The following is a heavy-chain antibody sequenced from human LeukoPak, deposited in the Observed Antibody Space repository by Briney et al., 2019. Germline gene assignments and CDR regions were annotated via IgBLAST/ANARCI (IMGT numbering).Heavy chain of an antibody. D-gene: IGHD3-22*01. Sequence: GRSLRLSCAASGFTFSSYGMHWVRQAPGKGLVWVAFIRYDGSNKYYADSVKGRFTISRDNSKNTLHLQMNSLRAEDTAVYYCARESESYDSSGSTFKYWGQGTLVTVSS. V-gene: IGHV3-30*02. CDR2: IRYDGSNK. CDR1: GFTFSSYG. J-gene: IGHJ4*02. CDR3: ARESESYDSSGSTFKY.